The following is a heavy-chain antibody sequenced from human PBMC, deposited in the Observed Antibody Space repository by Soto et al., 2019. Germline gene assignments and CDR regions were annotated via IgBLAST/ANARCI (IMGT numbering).Heavy chain of an antibody. J-gene: IGHJ6*02. CDR3: VKSGNSSSWYDYYYYGMDV. V-gene: IGHV3-23*01. D-gene: IGHD6-13*01. Sequence: EVQLLESGGGLVQPGGSLRLSCAASGFTFSSYAMSWVRQAPGKGLEWVSAISGSGGSTYYADSVKGRFTISRDNSKNTLYLQMNSLRAEDTAVYYCVKSGNSSSWYDYYYYGMDVWGQGTTVTVSS. CDR1: GFTFSSYA. CDR2: ISGSGGST.